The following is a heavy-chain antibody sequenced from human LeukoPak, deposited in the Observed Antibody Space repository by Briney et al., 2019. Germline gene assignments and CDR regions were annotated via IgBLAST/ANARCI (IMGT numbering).Heavy chain of an antibody. J-gene: IGHJ1*01. CDR2: INPSGGST. V-gene: IGHV1-46*01. D-gene: IGHD2-2*01. CDR1: GYTFTSYY. CDR3: AKDFNAAVVPAANPQH. Sequence: ASVKLSCKASGYTFTSYYMHWVRQAPGQGLEWMGIINPSGGSTSYAQKFQGRVTMTRDMSTSTVYMELSSLRAEDTAVYYCAKDFNAAVVPAANPQHWGQGTLVTVSS.